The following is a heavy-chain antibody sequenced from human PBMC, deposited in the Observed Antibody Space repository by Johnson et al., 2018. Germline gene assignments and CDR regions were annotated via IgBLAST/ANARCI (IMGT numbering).Heavy chain of an antibody. CDR2: ISSTSSNI. Sequence: VQLQESGGGLVKPGGSLRLSCAASGFSLSSYTLTWVRQAPGKGLEWVSSISSTSSNIYYADSLKGRFTISRDNAKGSLYLQMNSLRAVDTAVYYCAREGYDVLTVSADSYYYYYYLDVWGEGTTVTVSS. D-gene: IGHD3-9*01. CDR3: AREGYDVLTVSADSYYYYYYLDV. CDR1: GFSLSSYT. J-gene: IGHJ6*03. V-gene: IGHV3-21*06.